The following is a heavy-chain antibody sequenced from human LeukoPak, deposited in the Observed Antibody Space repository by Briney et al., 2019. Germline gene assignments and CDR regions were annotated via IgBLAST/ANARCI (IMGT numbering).Heavy chain of an antibody. J-gene: IGHJ6*02. D-gene: IGHD3-9*01. CDR3: AKDIGYFDHYYYYGMDV. CDR1: GFTFDDYA. CDR2: ISWNSGSI. Sequence: GGSLRLSCAASGFTFDDYAMHWVRQAPGKGLEWVSGISWNSGSIGYADSVKGRFTISRDNAKNSLYLQMNSLRAGDTALYYCAKDIGYFDHYYYYGMDVWGQGTTVTVSS. V-gene: IGHV3-9*01.